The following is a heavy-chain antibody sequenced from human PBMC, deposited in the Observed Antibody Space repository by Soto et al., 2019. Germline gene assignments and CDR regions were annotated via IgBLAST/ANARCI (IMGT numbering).Heavy chain of an antibody. J-gene: IGHJ4*02. V-gene: IGHV3-30*03. CDR3: APWFGAFDY. CDR1: GFTFSSYG. CDR2: ISYDGSNK. Sequence: QVPLVESGGGVVQPGRSLRLSCAASGFTFSSYGMHWVRQAPGKGLEWVAVISYDGSNKYYAESVKGRFTISSDNSKNTLYLQMNGLRAEDTAVYYCAPWFGAFDYWGQGTLVTVSS. D-gene: IGHD3-10*01.